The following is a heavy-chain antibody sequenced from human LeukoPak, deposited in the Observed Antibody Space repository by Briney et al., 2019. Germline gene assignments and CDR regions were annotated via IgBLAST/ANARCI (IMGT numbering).Heavy chain of an antibody. V-gene: IGHV4-59*08. CDR1: GGTISRNY. Sequence: SETLSLTCTVSGGTISRNYWSWIRQPPGKGLEWIGSIYYSGGTNYNPSLQGRVSISVDTSKIQFSLKLSSVTAADTAVYYCARWQYTISSGWFDPWGQGTLVTVSS. D-gene: IGHD6-6*01. CDR2: IYYSGGT. CDR3: ARWQYTISSGWFDP. J-gene: IGHJ5*02.